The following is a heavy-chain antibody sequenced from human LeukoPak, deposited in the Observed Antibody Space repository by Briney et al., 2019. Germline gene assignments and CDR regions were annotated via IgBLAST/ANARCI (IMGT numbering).Heavy chain of an antibody. V-gene: IGHV1-46*01. J-gene: IGHJ6*03. CDR2: INPSGGST. Sequence: GASVKVSCKASGYTFTSYYMHWVRQARGQGLEWMGIINPSGGSTSYAQKFQGRVTMTRDTSTSTVYMELSSLRSEDTAVYYCARVLRQGMVATPGYYYYYMDVWGKGTTVTVSS. D-gene: IGHD4-23*01. CDR3: ARVLRQGMVATPGYYYYYMDV. CDR1: GYTFTSYY.